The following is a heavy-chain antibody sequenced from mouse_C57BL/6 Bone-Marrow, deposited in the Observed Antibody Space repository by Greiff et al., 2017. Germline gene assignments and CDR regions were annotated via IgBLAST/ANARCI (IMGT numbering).Heavy chain of an antibody. Sequence: EVKLVESGGGLVQPGGSLKLPCAASGFTFSDYGMAWVRQAPRKGPEWVAFISNLAYSIYYADTVTGRFTISRENAKNTLYLEMGSLRSEDTAMYDCARHVTTGDAMDDWGQGTSVTVAS. D-gene: IGHD1-1*01. J-gene: IGHJ4*01. CDR1: GFTFSDYG. V-gene: IGHV5-15*04. CDR2: ISNLAYSI. CDR3: ARHVTTGDAMDD.